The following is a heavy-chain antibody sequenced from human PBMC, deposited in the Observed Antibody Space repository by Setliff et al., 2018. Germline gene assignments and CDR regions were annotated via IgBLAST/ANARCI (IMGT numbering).Heavy chain of an antibody. J-gene: IGHJ6*02. CDR1: GFTFSSYE. CDR2: ISSSSSYI. D-gene: IGHD3-10*01. Sequence: PGGSLRLSCAASGFTFSSYEMNWVRQAPGKGLEWVSYISSSSSYIYYADSVKGRFTISRDNAKNSLYLQMNSLRAEDTAVYYCARCQNPAQITMVRGVIIMGYYGMDVWGQGTTVTVSS. V-gene: IGHV3-21*05. CDR3: ARCQNPAQITMVRGVIIMGYYGMDV.